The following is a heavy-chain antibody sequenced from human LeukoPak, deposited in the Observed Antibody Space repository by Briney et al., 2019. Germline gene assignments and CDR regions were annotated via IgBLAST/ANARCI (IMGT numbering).Heavy chain of an antibody. V-gene: IGHV5-10-1*01. CDR3: ARLQMLRGITDAFDI. D-gene: IGHD3-10*01. CDR1: GYSFTNNW. J-gene: IGHJ3*02. CDR2: MDPSDLYT. Sequence: GESLKISCKGSGYSFTNNWISWVRQVLGEGLEWMGRMDPSDLYTNYSPSFQGHVTISADKSISTAYLQWNSLKASDTAMYYCARLQMLRGITDAFDIWGQGTMVTVSS.